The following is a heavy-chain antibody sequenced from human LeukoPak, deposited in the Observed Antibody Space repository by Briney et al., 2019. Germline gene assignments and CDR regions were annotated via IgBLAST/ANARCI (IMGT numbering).Heavy chain of an antibody. V-gene: IGHV4-59*12. J-gene: IGHJ4*02. CDR2: ISYSRGT. CDR1: GGSISSYY. Sequence: SETLSLTCSVSGGSISSYYWSWIRQPPGKGLEWIGYISYSRGTNYSPSLKSRVTISIDTSKNQFSLKLSSATAADTAVYYCAKSRGSGSYFDSWGQGALVTVSS. D-gene: IGHD3-10*01. CDR3: AKSRGSGSYFDS.